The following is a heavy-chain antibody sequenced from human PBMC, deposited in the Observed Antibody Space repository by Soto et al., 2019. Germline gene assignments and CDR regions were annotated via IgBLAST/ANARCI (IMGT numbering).Heavy chain of an antibody. CDR3: ASWSNCSGVSCAGRFDP. J-gene: IGHJ5*02. Sequence: QVQLQESGPGLVKPSETLSLTCTVSGGSVSSGSYYWSWIRQPPGKGLEWIGYIYYSGSTNYNPPLMSRVTISVDTSKNQFSLKLSSVTAADTAVYYCASWSNCSGVSCAGRFDPWGQGTLVTVSS. CDR2: IYYSGST. V-gene: IGHV4-61*01. D-gene: IGHD2-15*01. CDR1: GGSVSSGSYY.